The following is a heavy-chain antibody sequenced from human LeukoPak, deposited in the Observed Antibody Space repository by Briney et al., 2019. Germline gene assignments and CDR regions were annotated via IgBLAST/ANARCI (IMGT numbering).Heavy chain of an antibody. V-gene: IGHV3-15*01. CDR3: ATDRAWFDP. CDR1: GFTFSSYA. CDR2: IKSKIGGATA. D-gene: IGHD3-10*01. Sequence: GGSLRLSCAASGFTFSSYAMHWFRQAPGKGLEWVGRIKSKIGGATADYAAPVKDRFTISRDDSKNTLYLQMNSLKTEDTAVYYCATDRAWFDPWGQGTLVTVSS. J-gene: IGHJ5*02.